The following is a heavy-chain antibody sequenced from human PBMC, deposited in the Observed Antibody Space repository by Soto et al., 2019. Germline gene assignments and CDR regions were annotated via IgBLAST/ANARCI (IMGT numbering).Heavy chain of an antibody. V-gene: IGHV4-59*01. CDR1: GGSISSYY. Sequence: QVQLQESGPGLVKPSETLSLTCTVSGGSISSYYWSWIRQPPGKGLEWIGYIYYSGSTNYNPSLKSRVTISVDTSKNQFSLKLSSVTAADTAVYYCARESFRFYYYGMDVWGQGTTVTVSS. CDR2: IYYSGST. J-gene: IGHJ6*02. CDR3: ARESFRFYYYGMDV. D-gene: IGHD3-10*01.